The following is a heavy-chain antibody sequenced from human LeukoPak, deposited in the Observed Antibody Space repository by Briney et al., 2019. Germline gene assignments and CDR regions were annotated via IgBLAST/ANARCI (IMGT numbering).Heavy chain of an antibody. CDR2: IYTSGST. CDR1: GGSISSGGYS. V-gene: IGHV4-61*02. CDR3: ASPGDSSPFDY. Sequence: SETLSLTCAVSGGSISSGGYSWSWIRQPAGKGLEWIGRIYTSGSTNYNPSLKSRVTISVDTSKNQFSLKLSSVTAADTAVYYCASPGDSSPFDYWGQGTLVTVSS. D-gene: IGHD6-13*01. J-gene: IGHJ4*02.